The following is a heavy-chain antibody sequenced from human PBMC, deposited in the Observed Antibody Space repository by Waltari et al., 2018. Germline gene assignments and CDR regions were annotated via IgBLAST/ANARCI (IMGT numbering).Heavy chain of an antibody. D-gene: IGHD3-10*01. CDR1: GSTLTDLS. CDR3: ATVGYYASPSHYYYGMDV. J-gene: IGHJ6*02. V-gene: IGHV1-24*01. CDR2: FDPEDGET. Sequence: QVQLVQSGAEVKKPGASVKVSCKVSGSTLTDLSMHWVQTAPGTGLEWMGGFDPEDGETIYAQKFQGRVTMTEDTSTDTAYMELSSLRSEDTAVYYCATVGYYASPSHYYYGMDVWGQGTTVTVSS.